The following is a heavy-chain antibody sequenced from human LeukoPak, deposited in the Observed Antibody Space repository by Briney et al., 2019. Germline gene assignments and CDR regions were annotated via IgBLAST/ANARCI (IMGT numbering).Heavy chain of an antibody. J-gene: IGHJ5*02. CDR3: ARGRYYYDSSGYYPNWFDP. V-gene: IGHV4-30-4*01. Sequence: SETLSLTCTVSGGSISSGDCYWSWIRQPPGKGLEWIGYIYYSGSTYYNPSLKSRVTISVDTSKNQFSLKLSSVTAADTAVYYCARGRYYYDSSGYYPNWFDPWGQGTLVTVSS. CDR2: IYYSGST. CDR1: GGSISSGDCY. D-gene: IGHD3-22*01.